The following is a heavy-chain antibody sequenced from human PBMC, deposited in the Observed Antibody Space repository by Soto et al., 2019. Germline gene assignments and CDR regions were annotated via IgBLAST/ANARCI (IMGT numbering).Heavy chain of an antibody. D-gene: IGHD3-16*02. V-gene: IGHV4-39*01. Sequence: PSETLSLTCTVSGGSISSSSYYWGWIRQPPGKGLEWIGSIYYSGSTYYNPSLKSRVTISVDTSKNQFSLKLSSVTAADTAVYYCARLQYDYVWGSYRPQPAYFDYWGQGTLVTVSS. CDR1: GGSISSSSYY. J-gene: IGHJ4*02. CDR2: IYYSGST. CDR3: ARLQYDYVWGSYRPQPAYFDY.